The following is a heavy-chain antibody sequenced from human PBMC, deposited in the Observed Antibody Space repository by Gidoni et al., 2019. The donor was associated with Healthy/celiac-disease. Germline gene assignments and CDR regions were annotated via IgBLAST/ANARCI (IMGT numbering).Heavy chain of an antibody. D-gene: IGHD3-22*01. V-gene: IGHV1-2*02. CDR2: INPNSGGT. CDR3: ARVWDSSGYAWGGIDY. J-gene: IGHJ4*02. CDR1: GYTFTGYY. Sequence: QVQLVQSGAEVKKPGASVKVSCKASGYTFTGYYMHWVRQAPGQGLEWMGWINPNSGGTNYAQKFQGRVTMTRDTSISTAYMELSRLRSDDTAVYYCARVWDSSGYAWGGIDYWGQGTLVTVSS.